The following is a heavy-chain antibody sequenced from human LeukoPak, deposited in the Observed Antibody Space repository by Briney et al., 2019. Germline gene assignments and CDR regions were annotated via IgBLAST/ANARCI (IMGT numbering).Heavy chain of an antibody. J-gene: IGHJ4*02. CDR2: ISWNSGSR. Sequence: GGSLRLSCAASGFTFDDYAMHWVRQAPGKGLEWVSGISWNSGSRGYADSVKGRFTISRDNGKNSLYLQMNSLRAEDTAFYYCAIARTAVLTQYDFDYWGQGTLVTVSS. CDR3: AIARTAVLTQYDFDY. V-gene: IGHV3-9*01. D-gene: IGHD4/OR15-4a*01. CDR1: GFTFDDYA.